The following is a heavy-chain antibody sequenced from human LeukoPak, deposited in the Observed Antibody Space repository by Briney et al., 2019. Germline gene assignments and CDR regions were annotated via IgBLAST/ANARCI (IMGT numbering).Heavy chain of an antibody. CDR1: GFTFSGSA. J-gene: IGHJ3*02. CDR3: ASDIPPWGGDAFDI. V-gene: IGHV3-73*01. CDR2: IRSKANSYAT. Sequence: GGSLRLSCAASGFTFSGSAMHWVRQASGKGLEWVGRIRSKANSYATAYAASVKGRFTISRDDSKNTAYLQMNSLKTEDTAVYYCASDIPPWGGDAFDICGQGTMVTVSS. D-gene: IGHD2-2*02.